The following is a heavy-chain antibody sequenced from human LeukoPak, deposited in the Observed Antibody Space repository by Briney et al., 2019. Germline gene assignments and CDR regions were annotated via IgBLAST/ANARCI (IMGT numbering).Heavy chain of an antibody. CDR1: GYSISSGYY. Sequence: SETLSLTCAVSGYSISSGYYWGWIRQPPGKGLEWIGSIYHSGSTYYNPFLKSRVTISVDTSKSQFSLKLSSVTAADTAVYYCARERVVPAAIQQGYFDYWGQGTLVTVSS. D-gene: IGHD2-2*02. V-gene: IGHV4-38-2*02. CDR3: ARERVVPAAIQQGYFDY. J-gene: IGHJ4*02. CDR2: IYHSGST.